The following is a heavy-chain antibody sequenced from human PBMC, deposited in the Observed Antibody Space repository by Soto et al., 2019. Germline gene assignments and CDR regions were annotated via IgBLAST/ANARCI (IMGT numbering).Heavy chain of an antibody. Sequence: EVQLVESGGGLVQPGGSLRLSCAASGFTFSSYSMNWVRQAPGKGLEWVSYISSSSSTIYYADSVKGRFTISRDNAKNSLYLQMNSLRAEETAVYYCASLGYSGYEHFDYWGQGTLVTVSS. CDR2: ISSSSSTI. CDR1: GFTFSSYS. J-gene: IGHJ4*02. CDR3: ASLGYSGYEHFDY. V-gene: IGHV3-48*01. D-gene: IGHD5-12*01.